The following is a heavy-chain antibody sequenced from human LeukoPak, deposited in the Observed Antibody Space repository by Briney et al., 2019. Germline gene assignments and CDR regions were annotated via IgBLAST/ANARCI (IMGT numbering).Heavy chain of an antibody. Sequence: GGSLRLSCAASGLAFSSYAMSWVRQPPGKGLEWVSTISVASITFYADSVKGRFTISRDNSRNTVYLQMTSLRDDDTAVYYCADYGVSGVRNNFYGGLGTLVTVSS. CDR2: ISVASIT. V-gene: IGHV3-23*01. J-gene: IGHJ4*02. D-gene: IGHD3-3*01. CDR1: GLAFSSYA. CDR3: ADYGVSGVRNNFY.